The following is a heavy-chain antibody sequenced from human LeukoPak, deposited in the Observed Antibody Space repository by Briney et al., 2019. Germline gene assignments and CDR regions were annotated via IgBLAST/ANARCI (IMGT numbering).Heavy chain of an antibody. J-gene: IGHJ4*02. CDR1: GGSISSGGYC. D-gene: IGHD3-22*01. Sequence: PSETLPLTCTVSGGSISSGGYCWSWIRQHPGKGLEWIGYIYYSGSTYYNPSLKSRVTISVDTSKNQFSLKLSSVTAADTAVYYCARLCYYDSRGHWYYFDYWGQGTLVTVSS. V-gene: IGHV4-31*03. CDR2: IYYSGST. CDR3: ARLCYYDSRGHWYYFDY.